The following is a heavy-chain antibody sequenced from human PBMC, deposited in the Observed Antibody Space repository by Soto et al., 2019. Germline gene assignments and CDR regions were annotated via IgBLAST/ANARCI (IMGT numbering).Heavy chain of an antibody. D-gene: IGHD3-3*01. J-gene: IGHJ4*02. CDR2: ITPMIGTA. CDR1: GGTFSTYP. V-gene: IGHV1-69*06. CDR3: AMHGGDFGWV. Sequence: QVQLVQSGAEVKQPASSVKVSCKASGGTFSTYPISWVRQAPGQGLEWMGAITPMIGTADYAQKFQGGVKLSADISTRTVYMELSSLRSEETAVYYCAMHGGDFGWVWGQGTVVPVSP.